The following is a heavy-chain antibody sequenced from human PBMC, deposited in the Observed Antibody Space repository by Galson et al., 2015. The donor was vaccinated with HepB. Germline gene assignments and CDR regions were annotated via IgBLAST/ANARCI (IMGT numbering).Heavy chain of an antibody. CDR1: GFTFSDYY. CDR3: AKGVPSGITATVFDL. Sequence: SLRLSCAASGFTFSDYYMSWIRQAPGKGLEWLSYISSSAIYTNYGDSVKGRFIISRDNAKNSLYLQIHSLRAEDTAVYYCAKGVPSGITATVFDLWGQGTLVTVSS. V-gene: IGHV3-11*05. D-gene: IGHD6-25*01. CDR2: ISSSAIYT. J-gene: IGHJ4*02.